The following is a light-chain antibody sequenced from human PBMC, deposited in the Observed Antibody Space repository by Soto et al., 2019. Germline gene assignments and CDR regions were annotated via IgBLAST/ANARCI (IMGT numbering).Light chain of an antibody. CDR1: QSVSSSY. CDR2: GAS. J-gene: IGKJ2*01. CDR3: HQYGGSPPYT. Sequence: EIVLTQSPGTLSLSPGERATLYCRASQSVSSSYLAWYQQKPGQAPRLLIYGASSRATGIPDRFSGSGSGTVFTLTISRLEPEDFAVYYCHQYGGSPPYTFGQGTKLEIK. V-gene: IGKV3-20*01.